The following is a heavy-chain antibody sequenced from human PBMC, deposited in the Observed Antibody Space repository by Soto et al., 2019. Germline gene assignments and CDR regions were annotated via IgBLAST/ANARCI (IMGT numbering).Heavy chain of an antibody. CDR1: GGSISSGGYY. CDR3: ARDDYDFWSGTRGWYFDL. J-gene: IGHJ2*01. D-gene: IGHD3-3*01. CDR2: IYYIGST. V-gene: IGHV4-31*03. Sequence: SETLSLTCTVSGGSISSGGYYWSWIRQHPGKGLEWIGYIYYIGSTYYNPSLKSRVTISVDTSKNQFSLKLSSVTAADTAVYYCARDDYDFWSGTRGWYFDLWGLCTLVTVYS.